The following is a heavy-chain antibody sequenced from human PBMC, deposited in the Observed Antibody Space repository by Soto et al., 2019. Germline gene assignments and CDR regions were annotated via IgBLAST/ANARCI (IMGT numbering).Heavy chain of an antibody. V-gene: IGHV4-39*01. CDR1: GGSISSSSHY. J-gene: IGHJ5*02. D-gene: IGHD2-15*01. CDR2: IYYSGST. CDR3: ARGNCSGGSCYEYNWFDP. Sequence: SETLSLTCTVSGGSISSSSHYWGWIRQPPGKGLEWIGSIYYSGSTYYNPSLKSRVTISVDTSKNQFSLKLSSVTAADTAVYYCARGNCSGGSCYEYNWFDPWGQGTLVTVSS.